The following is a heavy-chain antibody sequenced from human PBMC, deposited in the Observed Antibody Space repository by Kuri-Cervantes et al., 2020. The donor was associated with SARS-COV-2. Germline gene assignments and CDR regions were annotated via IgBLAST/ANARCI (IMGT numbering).Heavy chain of an antibody. J-gene: IGHJ5*02. CDR1: GYTFSTYD. V-gene: IGHV1-8*02. D-gene: IGHD1-26*01. CDR3: ATGSIVGATNWFDP. Sequence: ASVKVSCKASGYTFSTYDINWVRQAPGQGLEWMGWMNPDTGNSGYAQNFRGRVTMTEDTSTDTAYMELSSLRSEDTAVYYCATGSIVGATNWFDPWGQGTLVTVSS. CDR2: MNPDTGNS.